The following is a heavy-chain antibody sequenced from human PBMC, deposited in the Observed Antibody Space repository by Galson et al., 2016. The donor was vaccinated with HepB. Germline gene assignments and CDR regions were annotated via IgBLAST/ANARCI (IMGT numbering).Heavy chain of an antibody. V-gene: IGHV1-18*01. D-gene: IGHD3-10*01. J-gene: IGHJ6*02. CDR2: ISADKGDT. CDR3: ATSRVRGHYYHYGMDV. CDR1: GYTFNKYG. Sequence: SVKVSCKASGYTFNKYGFTWVRQAPGQGLEWLAYISADKGDTKYSQTFQDRVTVTTDTSTSTSYMELRSLRSDETATYYCATSRVRGHYYHYGMDVWGQGTTVSVSS.